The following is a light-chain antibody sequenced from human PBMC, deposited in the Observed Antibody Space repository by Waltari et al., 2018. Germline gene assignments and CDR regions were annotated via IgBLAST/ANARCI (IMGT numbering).Light chain of an antibody. CDR1: QSISSY. CDR3: QQGT. Sequence: DIQMTQSPSSLSASVGDRVTITCRASQSISSYLNWYQQKPGKAPKLLIYAASSLQSGVPSRFSGSGSGTDFTLTISSLEPEDSAVYYCQQGTFGPGTKVDIK. V-gene: IGKV1-39*01. J-gene: IGKJ3*01. CDR2: AAS.